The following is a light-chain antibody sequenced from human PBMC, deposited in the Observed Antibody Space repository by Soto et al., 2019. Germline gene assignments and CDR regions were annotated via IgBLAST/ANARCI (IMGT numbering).Light chain of an antibody. V-gene: IGLV1-40*01. Sequence: QAVVTQPPSVSGAPGQRVTISCTGSSSNIGAGYDVHWYQQLPGTAPKLLIFGNNNRSSGVPDRFSGSKSGTSASLAITGLQAEDEADYFCQSYDSSLFVFGTGTKLTVL. J-gene: IGLJ1*01. CDR3: QSYDSSLFV. CDR1: SSNIGAGYD. CDR2: GNN.